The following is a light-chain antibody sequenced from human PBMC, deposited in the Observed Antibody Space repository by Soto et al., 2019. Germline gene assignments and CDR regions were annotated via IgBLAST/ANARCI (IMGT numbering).Light chain of an antibody. V-gene: IGLV1-40*01. J-gene: IGLJ2*01. CDR1: SSNIGAGYD. CDR2: GNS. Sequence: QSVLTQPPSVSGAPGQRVTISCTGSSSNIGAGYDVHWYQQLPGTAPKLPIYGNSNRPSGVPDRFSGSKSGTSASLAITGLQAEDEADYYGQFYDSSVSAYVVFGGGTKLTVL. CDR3: QFYDSSVSAYVV.